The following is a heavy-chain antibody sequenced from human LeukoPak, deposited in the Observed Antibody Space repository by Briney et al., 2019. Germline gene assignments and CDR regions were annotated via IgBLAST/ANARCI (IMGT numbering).Heavy chain of an antibody. Sequence: SETLSLTCAVYGGSFSGYYWSWIRQPPGKGLEWIGEINHSGSTNYNPSLKSRVTISVDTSKNQFSLKLSSVTAADTAVYYCAREKGSYSNFDYWGQGTLVTVSS. CDR2: INHSGST. CDR1: GGSFSGYY. CDR3: AREKGSYSNFDY. J-gene: IGHJ4*02. D-gene: IGHD1-26*01. V-gene: IGHV4-34*01.